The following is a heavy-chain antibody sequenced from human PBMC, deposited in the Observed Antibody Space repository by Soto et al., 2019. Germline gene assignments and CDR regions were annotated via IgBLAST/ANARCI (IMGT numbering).Heavy chain of an antibody. CDR1: GGSFSGYY. CDR2: INHSGST. Sequence: SETLSLTCAVYGGSFSGYYWSWIRQPPGKGLEWIGEINHSGSTNYNPSLKSRVTISVDTSKNQFSLKLSSVTAADTAVYYCARKRPGRRITMIVGSFGYYG. J-gene: IGHJ6*01. D-gene: IGHD3-22*01. CDR3: ARKRPGRRITMIVGSFGYYG. V-gene: IGHV4-34*01.